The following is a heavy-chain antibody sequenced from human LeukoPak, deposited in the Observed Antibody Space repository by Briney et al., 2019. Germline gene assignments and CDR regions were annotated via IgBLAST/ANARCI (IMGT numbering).Heavy chain of an antibody. CDR2: ISGSGDST. CDR1: PISFTRTA. D-gene: IGHD5-24*01. J-gene: IGHJ4*02. CDR3: PRDPFDD. V-gene: IGHV3-23*01. Sequence: GGSLRLSCEPSPISFTRTAMNALRQAPGKGLEWVSLISGSGDSTYCADSVKGRFTISRDNSKNTLYLQMNSLRAEDTGVYYCPRDPFDDWGQGTLVAVSS.